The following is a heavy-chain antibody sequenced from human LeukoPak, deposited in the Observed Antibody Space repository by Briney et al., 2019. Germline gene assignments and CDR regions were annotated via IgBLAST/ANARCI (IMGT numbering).Heavy chain of an antibody. J-gene: IGHJ6*03. V-gene: IGHV3-23*01. Sequence: GGSLRLSCAASGFTFNSYSMNWFRQAPGKGLEWVSAVSSSGGTTYYADSVKGRFTISRDNSKNTLSLQMNSLRAEDTAIYYCAKNGDRGAYCSGGSCYPYYYYYMDVWGKGATVTISS. CDR3: AKNGDRGAYCSGGSCYPYYYYYMDV. CDR2: VSSSGGTT. CDR1: GFTFNSYS. D-gene: IGHD2-15*01.